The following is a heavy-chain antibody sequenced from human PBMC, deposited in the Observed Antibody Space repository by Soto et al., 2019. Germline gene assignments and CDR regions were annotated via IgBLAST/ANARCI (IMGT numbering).Heavy chain of an antibody. J-gene: IGHJ5*02. D-gene: IGHD5-12*01. V-gene: IGHV1-69*06. CDR3: ARARDGYNHGDWFDP. CDR2: IIPILDTA. Sequence: QVQLEQSGAEVKKPGSSVKVSCKASGDTFRSYPITWVRQAPGQGLEWMGGIIPILDTANYAQKFQGRVTITTDKAASIAYMELSSLSSEDTAVYYGARARDGYNHGDWFDPWGQGTLVTVSS. CDR1: GDTFRSYP.